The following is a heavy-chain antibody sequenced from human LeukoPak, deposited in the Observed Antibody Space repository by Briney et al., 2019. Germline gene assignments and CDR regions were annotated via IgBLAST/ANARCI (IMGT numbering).Heavy chain of an antibody. J-gene: IGHJ4*02. Sequence: GGSLRLSCAASGFTFSSYSMNWVRQAPGKGLEWVSSISSSSSYIYYADSVKGRFTISRDNAKNSLYLQMNSLRAEDTAVYYCARDLSSSGTYYFDYWGQGALVTVSS. CDR3: ARDLSSSGTYYFDY. CDR1: GFTFSSYS. V-gene: IGHV3-21*01. CDR2: ISSSSSYI. D-gene: IGHD6-13*01.